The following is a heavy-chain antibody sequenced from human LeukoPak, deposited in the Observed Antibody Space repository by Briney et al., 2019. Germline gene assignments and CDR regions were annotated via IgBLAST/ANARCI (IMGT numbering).Heavy chain of an antibody. CDR2: IYYSGST. CDR1: GGSISSYY. V-gene: IGHV4-59*01. Sequence: SETLSLTCTVSGGSISSYYWSWIRQPPGKGLEWIGYIYYSGSTNYNPSLKSRVTISVDTSKNQFSLKLSSVTAADTAVYYCARTTEGGYTYDYFYYYYMDVWDKGTTVTISS. J-gene: IGHJ6*03. D-gene: IGHD5-18*01. CDR3: ARTTEGGYTYDYFYYYYMDV.